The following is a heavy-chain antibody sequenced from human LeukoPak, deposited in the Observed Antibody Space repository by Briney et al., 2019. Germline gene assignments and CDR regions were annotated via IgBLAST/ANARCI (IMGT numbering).Heavy chain of an antibody. V-gene: IGHV7-4-1*02. CDR2: INTNTGNP. Sequence: GASVKVPCKASGYSFNNYAINWVRQAPGQGLEWMGRINTNTGNPTYVQGFTGRFVFSLDTSATTAYLQITSLKAEDTAVYYCARVYYGSNWFDPWGQGTLVTVSS. CDR1: GYSFNNYA. D-gene: IGHD3-10*01. CDR3: ARVYYGSNWFDP. J-gene: IGHJ5*02.